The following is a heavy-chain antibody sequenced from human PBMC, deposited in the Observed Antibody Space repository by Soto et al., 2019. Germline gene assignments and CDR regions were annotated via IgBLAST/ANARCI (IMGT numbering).Heavy chain of an antibody. J-gene: IGHJ4*02. Sequence: GGSLRLSCAASGFTFSSYSMNWVRQAPGKGLEWVSSISSSSSYIYYADSVKGRFTISRDNAKNSLYLQMNSLRAEDPAVYYCARDRYYDFWSGYYTSYYFDYWGQGTLVTVSS. D-gene: IGHD3-3*01. V-gene: IGHV3-21*01. CDR1: GFTFSSYS. CDR3: ARDRYYDFWSGYYTSYYFDY. CDR2: ISSSSSYI.